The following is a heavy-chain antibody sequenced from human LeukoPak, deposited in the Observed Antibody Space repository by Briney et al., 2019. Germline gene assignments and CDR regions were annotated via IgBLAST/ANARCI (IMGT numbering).Heavy chain of an antibody. V-gene: IGHV4-59*01. J-gene: IGHJ4*02. Sequence: SETLSLTCTVSGGSISSYYWSWIRQPPGKGLEWIGYIYYSGSTNYNPTLKSRVTISVDTSKNQFSLKLSSVTAADTAVYYCGAMVRGVQDYWGQGTLVTVSS. CDR3: GAMVRGVQDY. D-gene: IGHD3-10*01. CDR2: IYYSGST. CDR1: GGSISSYY.